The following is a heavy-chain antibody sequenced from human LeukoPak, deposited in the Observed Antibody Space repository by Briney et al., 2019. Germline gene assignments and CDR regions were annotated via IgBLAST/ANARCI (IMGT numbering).Heavy chain of an antibody. CDR2: SIGSGGSA. Sequence: GGSLRLSCVASGFTFRTYTMNWIRQAPGKGLEWVSGSIGSGGSAFYADSVKGRFSISRDESKNTLFLHMNSLKTEDTAVYYCARPYDFWSGYDYWGQGTLVTVSS. J-gene: IGHJ4*02. D-gene: IGHD3-3*01. CDR1: GFTFRTYT. CDR3: ARPYDFWSGYDY. V-gene: IGHV3-23*01.